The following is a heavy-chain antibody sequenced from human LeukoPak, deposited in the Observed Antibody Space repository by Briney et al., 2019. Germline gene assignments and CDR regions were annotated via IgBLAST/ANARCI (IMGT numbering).Heavy chain of an antibody. J-gene: IGHJ6*03. CDR1: GYTFTSYY. Sequence: ASVKVSCKASGYTFTSYYMHWVRQAPGQGLEWMGIINPSGGSTSYAQKFQGRVTMTRDMSTSTVYMELSSLRSEDTAVYYCARDVAVSSSSHYYYYYYMDVWGKGTTVTVSS. D-gene: IGHD6-6*01. CDR3: ARDVAVSSSSHYYYYYYMDV. CDR2: INPSGGST. V-gene: IGHV1-46*01.